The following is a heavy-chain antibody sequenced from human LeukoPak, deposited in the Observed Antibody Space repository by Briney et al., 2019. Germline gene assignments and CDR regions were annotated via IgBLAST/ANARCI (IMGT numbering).Heavy chain of an antibody. CDR3: APIPKYGDYEAIFDY. J-gene: IGHJ4*02. D-gene: IGHD4-17*01. CDR1: GYTLTELS. Sequence: ASVKVSCKVSGYTLTELSMHWVRQAPGKGLEWMGGFDPEDGETIYAQKFQGRVTMTEDTSTDTAYMELSSLRSEDTAVYYCAPIPKYGDYEAIFDYWGQGTLVTVSS. CDR2: FDPEDGET. V-gene: IGHV1-24*01.